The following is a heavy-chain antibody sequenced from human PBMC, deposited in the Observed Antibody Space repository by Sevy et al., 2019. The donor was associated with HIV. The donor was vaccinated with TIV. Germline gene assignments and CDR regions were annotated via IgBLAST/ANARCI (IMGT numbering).Heavy chain of an antibody. J-gene: IGHJ6*02. CDR2: IYYSGST. D-gene: IGHD6-13*01. V-gene: IGHV4-39*01. CDR1: GGSISSSSYY. Sequence: SETLSLTCTVSGGSISSSSYYWGWIRQPPGKGLEWIGSIYYSGSTYYNPSLKSRVTISVETSKNQFSLKLSSVTAADTAVYYCARLKGMKNGMDVWGQGTTVIVSS. CDR3: ARLKGMKNGMDV.